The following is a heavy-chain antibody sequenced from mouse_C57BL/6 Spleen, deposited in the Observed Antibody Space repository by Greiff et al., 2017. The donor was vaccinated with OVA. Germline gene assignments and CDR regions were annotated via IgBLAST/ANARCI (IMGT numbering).Heavy chain of an antibody. CDR3: AAFYGSSYGWYFDV. CDR2: IYPGSGNT. CDR1: GYTFTDYY. Sequence: QVQLQQSGAELVRPGASVKLSCKASGYTFTDYYINWVKQRPGQGLEWIARIYPGSGNTYYNEKFKGKATLTAEKSSSTAYMQLSSLTSEDSAVYFCAAFYGSSYGWYFDVWGTGTTVTVSS. J-gene: IGHJ1*03. D-gene: IGHD1-1*01. V-gene: IGHV1-76*01.